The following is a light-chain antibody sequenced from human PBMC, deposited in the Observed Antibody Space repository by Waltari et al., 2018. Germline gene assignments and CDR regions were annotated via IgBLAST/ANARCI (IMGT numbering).Light chain of an antibody. CDR2: FGS. V-gene: IGKV2-28*01. J-gene: IGKJ1*01. CDR1: QSLLDRNGYNL. Sequence: DIVETQSPLSLPVTPGEPASISCRSSQSLLDRNGYNLLDWYLQKPGQSPQLLIYFGSNRASGVPDRFSGSGSGRDFTLKISRVEAEDVGVYYCMQALQTPWTFGQGTKVEIK. CDR3: MQALQTPWT.